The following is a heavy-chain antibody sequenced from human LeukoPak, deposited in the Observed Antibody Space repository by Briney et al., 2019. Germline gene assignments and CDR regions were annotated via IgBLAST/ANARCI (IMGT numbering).Heavy chain of an antibody. CDR2: IYYSGST. CDR3: ARENSKLLWFGELLKGWFDP. J-gene: IGHJ5*02. Sequence: SETLSLTCTVSGGSISSYYWSWIRQHPGKGLEWIGYIYYSGSTYYNPSLKSRVTISVDTSKNQFSLKLSSVTAADTAVYYCARENSKLLWFGELLKGWFDPWGQGTLVTVSS. CDR1: GGSISSYY. V-gene: IGHV4-59*06. D-gene: IGHD3-10*01.